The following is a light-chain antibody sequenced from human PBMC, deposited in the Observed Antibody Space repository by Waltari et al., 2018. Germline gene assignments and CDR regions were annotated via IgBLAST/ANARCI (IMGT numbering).Light chain of an antibody. J-gene: IGKJ2*01. V-gene: IGKV1-39*01. CDR1: QSISSY. Sequence: DIQMTQSPSSLSASVGDRVTITCRAGQSISSYLNWHQHKPGKAPKRLIFVASSLQSGVPSRFSGSGSGTDFTLKISRVEAEDVGVYYCMQALQTPYTFGQGTKLEIK. CDR3: MQALQTPYT. CDR2: VAS.